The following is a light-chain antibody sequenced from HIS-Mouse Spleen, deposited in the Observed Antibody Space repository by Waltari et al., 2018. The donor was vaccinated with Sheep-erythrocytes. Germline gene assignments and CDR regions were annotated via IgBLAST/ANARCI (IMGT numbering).Light chain of an antibody. CDR2: QDT. CDR3: QAWDSSIVV. Sequence: SSELTQPPSVSVSPGQTASITCSGDTLGAKYACLYQQKPGQSPVLVIYQDTKRPSGIPGRFSGSNSGNTATLTISGTQAMDEADYYCQAWDSSIVVFGGGTKLTVL. J-gene: IGLJ2*01. CDR1: TLGAKY. V-gene: IGLV3-1*01.